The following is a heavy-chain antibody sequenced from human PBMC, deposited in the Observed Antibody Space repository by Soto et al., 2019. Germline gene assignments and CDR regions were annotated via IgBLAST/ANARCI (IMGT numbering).Heavy chain of an antibody. Sequence: SETLSLTCTVSGGSISSGGYYWSWIRQHPGKGLEWIGYIYYSGSTYYNPSLKSRVTISVDTSKNQFSLKLSSVTAADTAVYYCARGILEMATIGYWGQGTLVTVSS. CDR3: ARGILEMATIGY. D-gene: IGHD5-12*01. V-gene: IGHV4-31*03. CDR1: GGSISSGGYY. J-gene: IGHJ4*02. CDR2: IYYSGST.